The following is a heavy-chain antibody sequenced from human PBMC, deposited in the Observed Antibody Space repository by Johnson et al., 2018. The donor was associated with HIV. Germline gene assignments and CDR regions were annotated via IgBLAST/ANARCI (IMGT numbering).Heavy chain of an antibody. Sequence: VQLVESGGGVVQPGGSLRLSCAASGFTVSSNYMSWVRQAPGKGLEWVSVIYRGGCTYYADSVKGRFTISRDNSKNTLYLQINSLRAEDTALYYCARALYFYDSTSPLESEAFDIWGQGTMVTVSS. V-gene: IGHV3-66*01. CDR1: GFTVSSNY. CDR3: ARALYFYDSTSPLESEAFDI. D-gene: IGHD3-22*01. CDR2: IYRGGCT. J-gene: IGHJ3*02.